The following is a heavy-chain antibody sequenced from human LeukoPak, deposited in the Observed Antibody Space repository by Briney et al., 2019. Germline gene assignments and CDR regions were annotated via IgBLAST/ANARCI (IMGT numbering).Heavy chain of an antibody. CDR1: GGSISSYY. Sequence: PSETLSLTCNVSGGSISSYYWSWIRQPAGKGLEWIGRINTSGTSNYNPSLRSRVTMSVDTSKNQFSLNLTSVTAADTAVYYCARDNLQTLHSITIFWDYYYYYMDVWGKGTTVTVSS. J-gene: IGHJ6*03. CDR2: INTSGTS. CDR3: ARDNLQTLHSITIFWDYYYYYMDV. D-gene: IGHD3-9*01. V-gene: IGHV4-4*07.